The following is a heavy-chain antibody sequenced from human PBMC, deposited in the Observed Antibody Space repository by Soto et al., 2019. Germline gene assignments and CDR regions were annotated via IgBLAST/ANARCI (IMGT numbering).Heavy chain of an antibody. CDR2: IFYTEST. CDR1: AGSPTSGASF. Sequence: TLSPTXRLSAGSPTSGASFCGWLRQTPGKGLEWIGSIFYTESTYYSPSPKSRASMSMPTSKTMFSLRLRSLTAAALAVYFCAKVNATLYRHYYFDYWGQGTPVTVSS. D-gene: IGHD2-21*01. CDR3: AKVNATLYRHYYFDY. V-gene: IGHV4-30-4*08. J-gene: IGHJ4*02.